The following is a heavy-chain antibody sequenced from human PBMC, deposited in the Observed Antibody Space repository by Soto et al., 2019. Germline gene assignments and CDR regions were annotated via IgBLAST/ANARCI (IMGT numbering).Heavy chain of an antibody. CDR3: AKGGEGVVVAAIGY. CDR2: ISGSGGST. Sequence: PGGSLRLSCASSGFTFSSYAMSWVRQAPGKGLEWVSAISGSGGSTYYADSVKGRFTISRDNSKNTLYLQMNSLRAEDTAVYYCAKGGEGVVVAAIGYWGQGTLVSDSS. V-gene: IGHV3-23*01. J-gene: IGHJ4*02. CDR1: GFTFSSYA. D-gene: IGHD2-15*01.